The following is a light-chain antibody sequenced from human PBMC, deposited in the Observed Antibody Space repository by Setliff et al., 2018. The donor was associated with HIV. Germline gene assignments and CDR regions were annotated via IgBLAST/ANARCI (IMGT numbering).Light chain of an antibody. CDR3: SSYASTSYASSSSYV. CDR2: EVS. V-gene: IGLV2-18*02. Sequence: QSVLAQPPSVSGSPGQSVTISCTGTSSDVGSYNRVAWYQQTPGAAPKLMIYEVSNRPSGVPDRLSGSKSGNTASLTISGLLAEDEADYYCSSYASTSYASSSSYVCGTGTKVTV. J-gene: IGLJ1*01. CDR1: SSDVGSYNR.